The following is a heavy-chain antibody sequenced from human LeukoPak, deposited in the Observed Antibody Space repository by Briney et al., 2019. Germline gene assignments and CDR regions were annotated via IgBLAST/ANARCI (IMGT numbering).Heavy chain of an antibody. J-gene: IGHJ5*02. Sequence: GGSLRLSCAASGFTFSSYGMHWVRQAPGKGLEWVAVIWYDGSNKYYADSVKGRFTISRDNSKNTLYLQMSSLRAEDRAVYYRARDVALTGTTRGGFDPWGQGTLVTVSS. D-gene: IGHD1-20*01. CDR1: GFTFSSYG. CDR3: ARDVALTGTTRGGFDP. V-gene: IGHV3-33*08. CDR2: IWYDGSNK.